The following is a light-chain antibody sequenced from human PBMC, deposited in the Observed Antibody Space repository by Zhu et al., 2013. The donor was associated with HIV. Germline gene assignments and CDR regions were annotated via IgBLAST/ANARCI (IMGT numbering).Light chain of an antibody. CDR1: NILRKS. Sequence: SYVLTQPPSVSVAPGQTARIPCGGDNILRKSVHWYQQKPGQSPILVIYEDKKRPSGIPERFSGSNSGNTATLTISGTQAMDEADYYCQAWDGTSSYVFGPGTKVTVL. CDR2: EDK. V-gene: IGLV3-21*02. CDR3: QAWDGTSSYV. J-gene: IGLJ1*01.